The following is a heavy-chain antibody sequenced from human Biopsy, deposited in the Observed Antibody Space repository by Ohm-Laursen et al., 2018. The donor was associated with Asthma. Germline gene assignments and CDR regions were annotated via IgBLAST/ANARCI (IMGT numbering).Heavy chain of an antibody. CDR1: GFTFRNFD. CDR2: ISSDVRE. V-gene: IGHV3-30*03. Sequence: SLRLSCAASGFTFRNFDMHWVRQAPGKGLEWVALISSDVREWYADSVKGRFTISRDNSKNTLDLQMNSLRGDDTAVYYCVRWRSGYPDHYSDPWGQGTLVTVSS. D-gene: IGHD2-21*01. J-gene: IGHJ5*02. CDR3: VRWRSGYPDHYSDP.